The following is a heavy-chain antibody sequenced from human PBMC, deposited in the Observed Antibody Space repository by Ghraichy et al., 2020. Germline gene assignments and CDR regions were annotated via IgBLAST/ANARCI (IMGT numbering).Heavy chain of an antibody. V-gene: IGHV3-53*01. J-gene: IGHJ4*02. CDR1: GFTVSNNY. CDR3: AGGLEYNWNDLGY. CDR2: IHSGVAT. Sequence: GGSLRLSCAASGFTVSNNYMNWVRQAPGKGLEWVSTIHSGVATYYSDSVQGRLTISRDNTKNTLYLQRNSLRGEDTAVYYCAGGLEYNWNDLGYWGQGTLVTVSS. D-gene: IGHD1-20*01.